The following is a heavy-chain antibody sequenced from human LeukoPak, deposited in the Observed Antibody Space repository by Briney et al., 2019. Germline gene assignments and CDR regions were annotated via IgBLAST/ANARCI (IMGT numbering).Heavy chain of an antibody. CDR3: AREVGEVVLRNGDDAFDI. D-gene: IGHD3-10*01. V-gene: IGHV4-30-2*01. CDR2: IYHSGST. J-gene: IGHJ3*02. CDR1: GGSISSGGYY. Sequence: PSETLSLTCTVSGGSISSGGYYWSWIRQPPGKGLEWIGNIYHSGSTYYNPSLKSRVTISVDRSKNQFSLKLSSVTAADTAVYYCAREVGEVVLRNGDDAFDIWGQGTMVTVSS.